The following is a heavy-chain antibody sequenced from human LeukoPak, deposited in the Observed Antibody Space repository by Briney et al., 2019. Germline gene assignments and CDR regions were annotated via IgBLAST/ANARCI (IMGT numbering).Heavy chain of an antibody. D-gene: IGHD3-9*01. J-gene: IGHJ6*03. Sequence: KTGGSLRLSCAASGFTFSHAWMAWVRQAPGKGLEWVGRIKIQTEGGTIDYAAPVRGRFTISRDDSENTLYLDMNRLTVEDTAVYYCPTFLRHDIMTGYYYYYYMEVWGKGTTVTVSS. V-gene: IGHV3-15*01. CDR3: PTFLRHDIMTGYYYYYYMEV. CDR2: IKIQTEGGTI. CDR1: GFTFSHAW.